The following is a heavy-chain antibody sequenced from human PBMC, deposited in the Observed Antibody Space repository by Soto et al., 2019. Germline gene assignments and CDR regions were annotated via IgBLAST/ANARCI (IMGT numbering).Heavy chain of an antibody. Sequence: DSVQVSCKASDYTFTNYGISWVRQAPGQGLEWMGWISAYNGNTNYAQKLQGRVTMTTDTSTSTAYMELRSLRSDDTDVYYWAREGRGVVRHYGMDVWGQGTTVTVYS. J-gene: IGHJ6*02. D-gene: IGHD3-3*01. CDR3: AREGRGVVRHYGMDV. CDR2: ISAYNGNT. V-gene: IGHV1-18*04. CDR1: DYTFTNYG.